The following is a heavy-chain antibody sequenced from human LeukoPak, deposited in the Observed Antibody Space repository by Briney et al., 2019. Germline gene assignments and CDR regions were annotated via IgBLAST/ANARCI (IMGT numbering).Heavy chain of an antibody. CDR2: INHSGST. V-gene: IGHV4-34*01. Sequence: PSETLSLTCAVYGGSFSDYYWSWIRQPPGKGLEWSGEINHSGSTNYNPSLKSRVTISVDTSKSQFSLKLSSVTAADTAVYYCARSHTSYGYYFYYYLDVRGKGTTVTVSS. CDR3: ARSHTSYGYYFYYYLDV. J-gene: IGHJ6*03. D-gene: IGHD2-2*01. CDR1: GGSFSDYY.